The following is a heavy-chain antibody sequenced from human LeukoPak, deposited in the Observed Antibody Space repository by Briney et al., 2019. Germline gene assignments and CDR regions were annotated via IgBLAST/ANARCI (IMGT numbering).Heavy chain of an antibody. CDR3: AKARSGSYDPAGS. CDR2: IRYDGSNK. CDR1: GFTFSSYG. J-gene: IGHJ5*02. D-gene: IGHD1-26*01. Sequence: PGGSLRLSCAASGFTFSSYGMHWVRQAPGKGLEWVAFIRYDGSNKYYADSVKGRFTISRDNSKNTLYLQMNSLRAEDTAVYYCAKARSGSYDPAGSWGQGTLVTVSS. V-gene: IGHV3-30*02.